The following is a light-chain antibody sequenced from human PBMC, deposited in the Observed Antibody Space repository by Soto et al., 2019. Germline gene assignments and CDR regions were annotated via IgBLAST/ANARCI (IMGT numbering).Light chain of an antibody. CDR3: QQCSNWPT. CDR1: KSVGKY. J-gene: IGKJ4*01. Sequence: EIALTQSPATLSLSPVDRSALSVSASKSVGKYLAWYQQKPGQLPRLLIYDVSNRATGIPARFSGTGSGTDFTLTISTLEPEDFAVYYCQQCSNWPTFGGGTKVDIK. CDR2: DVS. V-gene: IGKV3-11*01.